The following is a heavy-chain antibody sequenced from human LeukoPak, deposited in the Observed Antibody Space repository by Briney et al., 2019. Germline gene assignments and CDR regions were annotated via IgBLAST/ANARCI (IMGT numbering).Heavy chain of an antibody. Sequence: PGRSLRLSYAASGFTFDDYAMHWVRQAPGKGLEWVSGISWNSGSIGYADSVKGRFTISRDNAKNSLYLQMNSLRAEDTALYYCAKSIGIVDGYYFDYWGQGTLVTVSS. D-gene: IGHD5-12*01. CDR1: GFTFDDYA. V-gene: IGHV3-9*01. CDR2: ISWNSGSI. J-gene: IGHJ4*02. CDR3: AKSIGIVDGYYFDY.